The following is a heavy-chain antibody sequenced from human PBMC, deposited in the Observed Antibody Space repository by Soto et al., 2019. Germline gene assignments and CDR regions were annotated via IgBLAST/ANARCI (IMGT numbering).Heavy chain of an antibody. Sequence: SETLSLTCTVSGGSISSGGYYWSWIRQPPGKGLEWIGYIYYSGSTYYNPSLKSRVTISLDTSKSQFSLKLSSVTAADTAVYSCGRGRDYYLYCFDYWGRGTLVTVSS. CDR3: GRGRDYYLYCFDY. CDR1: GGSISSGGYY. V-gene: IGHV4-31*03. D-gene: IGHD3-22*01. J-gene: IGHJ4*02. CDR2: IYYSGST.